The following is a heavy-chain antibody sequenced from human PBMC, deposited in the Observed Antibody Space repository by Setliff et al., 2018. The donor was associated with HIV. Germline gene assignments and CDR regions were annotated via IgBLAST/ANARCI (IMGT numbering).Heavy chain of an antibody. Sequence: PSETLSLTCTVSSGSISSYYWIWIRQPPGKGLEWIGHTFYSGSTNHNPSLKSRVTISVDTSKNQFSLKLSSVTAADTAVYYCARSGGIGNYHWDVWGKGTTVTVSS. CDR2: TFYSGST. CDR1: SGSISSYY. D-gene: IGHD3-16*01. CDR3: ARSGGIGNYHWDV. J-gene: IGHJ6*03. V-gene: IGHV4-59*01.